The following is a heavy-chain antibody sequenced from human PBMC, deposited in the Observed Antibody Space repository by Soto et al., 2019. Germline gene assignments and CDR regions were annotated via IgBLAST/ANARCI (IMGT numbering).Heavy chain of an antibody. J-gene: IGHJ4*02. CDR3: ARAGFSYGNLLF. CDR2: VFYSGAT. V-gene: IGHV4-30-4*01. Sequence: LSLTCNVSGGPIKTGDYYWNWSRQPPGKGLEWIGYVFYSGATNYSPSLKSRAAISMDTSKNQFSLSLTSVTAADTAVYYCARAGFSYGNLLFWGQGIRVTVSS. CDR1: GGPIKTGDYY. D-gene: IGHD3-10*01.